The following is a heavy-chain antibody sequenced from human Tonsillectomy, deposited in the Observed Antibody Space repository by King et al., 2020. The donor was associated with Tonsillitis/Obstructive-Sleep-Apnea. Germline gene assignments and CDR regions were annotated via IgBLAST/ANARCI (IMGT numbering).Heavy chain of an antibody. CDR3: ARRQWELLGHGAFDI. D-gene: IGHD1-26*01. CDR1: GFTFSDYY. J-gene: IGHJ3*02. CDR2: ISSSSSST. V-gene: IGHV3-11*05. Sequence: VQLVESGGGLVKPGGSLRLPCAASGFTFSDYYMSWIRQAPGKGLEWVSYISSSSSSTNLADSVKGRFTISRDNAKNSLYLQMNSLRAEDTAVYYCARRQWELLGHGAFDIWGQGTMVTVSS.